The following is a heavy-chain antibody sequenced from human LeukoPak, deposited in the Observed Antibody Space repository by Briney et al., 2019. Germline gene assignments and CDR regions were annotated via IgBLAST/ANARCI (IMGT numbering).Heavy chain of an antibody. CDR3: ARGGVVGARAY. J-gene: IGHJ4*02. CDR1: GGSISSSSYY. CDR2: IYYSGST. Sequence: PSETLSLTCTVSGGSISSSSYYWGWIRQPPGKGLEWIGSIYYSGSTYYNPSLKSRVTISVDTSKNQFSLKLSSVTAADTAVYYCARGGVVGARAYWGQGTLVTVSS. D-gene: IGHD2-15*01. V-gene: IGHV4-39*07.